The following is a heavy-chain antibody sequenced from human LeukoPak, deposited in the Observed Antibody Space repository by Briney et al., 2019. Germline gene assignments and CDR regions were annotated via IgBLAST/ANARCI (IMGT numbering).Heavy chain of an antibody. V-gene: IGHV4-61*08. J-gene: IGHJ3*02. CDR3: ARGRFHDAFDI. D-gene: IGHD3-10*01. CDR1: GGSISSGDYY. CDR2: IYYSGST. Sequence: SETLSLTCTVSGGSISSGDYYWSWIRQPPGQGLEWIGYIYYSGSTNYNPSLKSRVTISVDTSKNQFSLKLSSVTAADTAVYYCARGRFHDAFDIWGQGTMVTVSS.